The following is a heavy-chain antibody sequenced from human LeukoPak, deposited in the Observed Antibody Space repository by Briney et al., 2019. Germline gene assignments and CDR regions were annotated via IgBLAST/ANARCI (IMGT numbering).Heavy chain of an antibody. CDR2: ISYDGSNK. CDR3: ARDILWRGGYNPVDY. V-gene: IGHV3-30*01. Sequence: GRSLRLSCAASGFTFSNYAMDWVRQAPGRGLEWVAVISYDGSNKYYADSVKGRFTISRDSSKNTLYLQMNSLRAEDTAVYYCARDILWRGGYNPVDYWGQGTLVTVSS. D-gene: IGHD5-24*01. J-gene: IGHJ4*02. CDR1: GFTFSNYA.